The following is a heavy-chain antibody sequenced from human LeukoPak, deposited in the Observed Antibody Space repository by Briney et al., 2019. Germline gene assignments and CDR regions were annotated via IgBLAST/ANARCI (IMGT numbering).Heavy chain of an antibody. CDR3: ARGLNSGSPLDY. CDR1: GGTFSSYA. CDR2: IIPIFGTA. V-gene: IGHV1-69*01. D-gene: IGHD1-26*01. Sequence: ASVKVSCKASGGTFSSYAISWVRQAPGQGLGWMGGIIPIFGTANYAQKFQGRVTITADESTSTAYMELSSLRSEDTAVYYCARGLNSGSPLDYWGQGTLVTVSS. J-gene: IGHJ4*02.